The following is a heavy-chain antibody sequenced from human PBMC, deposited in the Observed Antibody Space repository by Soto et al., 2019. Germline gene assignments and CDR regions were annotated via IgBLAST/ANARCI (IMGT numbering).Heavy chain of an antibody. CDR3: ARALRGYCSSTSCQEAFDI. CDR1: GGSISSGGYY. Sequence: LSLTCTVSGGSISSGGYYWSWIRQHPGKGLEWIGYIYYSGSTYYNPSLKSRVTISVDTSKNQFSLKLSSVTAADTAVYYCARALRGYCSSTSCQEAFDIWGQGTMVTVSS. D-gene: IGHD2-2*01. CDR2: IYYSGST. V-gene: IGHV4-31*03. J-gene: IGHJ3*02.